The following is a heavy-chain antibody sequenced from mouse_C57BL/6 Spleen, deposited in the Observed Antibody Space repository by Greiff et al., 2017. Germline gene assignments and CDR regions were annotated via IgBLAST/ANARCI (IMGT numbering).Heavy chain of an antibody. J-gene: IGHJ4*01. V-gene: IGHV5-17*01. CDR3: AKSYYDAMDY. D-gene: IGHD2-12*01. CDR2: ISSGSSTI. Sequence: EVKLVESGGGLVKPGGSLKLSCAASGFTFSDYGMHWVRQAPEKGLEWVAYISSGSSTIYYADTVKGRFTISRDNAKNTLFLQMTSLRSEDTAMYYCAKSYYDAMDYWCQGTSVTVSS. CDR1: GFTFSDYG.